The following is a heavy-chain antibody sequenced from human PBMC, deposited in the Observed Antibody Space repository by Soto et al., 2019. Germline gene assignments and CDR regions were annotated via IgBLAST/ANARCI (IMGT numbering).Heavy chain of an antibody. V-gene: IGHV3-23*01. Sequence: PGGSLRLSCAASGFTFSSYAMSWVRQAPGKGLEWVSAISGSGGSTYYADSVKGRFTISRDNSKNTLYLQMNSLRAEDTAVYYCAKDLSHRRQPIDAFDIWGQGTMVTVSS. D-gene: IGHD1-1*01. CDR1: GFTFSSYA. J-gene: IGHJ3*02. CDR3: AKDLSHRRQPIDAFDI. CDR2: ISGSGGST.